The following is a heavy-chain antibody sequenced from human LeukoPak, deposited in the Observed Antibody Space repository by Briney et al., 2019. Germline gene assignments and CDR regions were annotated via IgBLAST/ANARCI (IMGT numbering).Heavy chain of an antibody. Sequence: GGSLRLSCAASGFTFSSYGMHWVRQVPGKGLEWVSGISWNSGTIGYADSVKGRFTISRDNAKKSLYLQMNSLRAEDTAFYYCARIAATGTQDYWGQGILVTVSS. CDR3: ARIAATGTQDY. CDR1: GFTFSSYG. J-gene: IGHJ4*02. D-gene: IGHD6-13*01. V-gene: IGHV3-9*01. CDR2: ISWNSGTI.